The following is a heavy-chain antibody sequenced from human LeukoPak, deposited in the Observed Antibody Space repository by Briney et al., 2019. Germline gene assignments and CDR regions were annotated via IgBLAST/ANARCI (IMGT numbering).Heavy chain of an antibody. J-gene: IGHJ4*02. V-gene: IGHV3-30*02. D-gene: IGHD3-16*01. CDR1: GFTFSSYG. CDR2: IRYDGSNK. Sequence: PGGSLRLSCAASGFTFSSYGMHWVRQAPGRGLEWVAFIRYDGSNKYYADSVKGRFTISRDNSKNTLYLQMNSLRAEDTAVYYCARDIVGEDQLAYWGQGTLVTVSS. CDR3: ARDIVGEDQLAY.